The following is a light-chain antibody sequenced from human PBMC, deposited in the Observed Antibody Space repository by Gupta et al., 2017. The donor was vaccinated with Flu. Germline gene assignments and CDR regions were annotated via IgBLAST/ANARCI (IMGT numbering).Light chain of an antibody. CDR2: VAS. Sequence: IRVTQSPSSLSASVGDTVMITCRASQNIVKSLNWYQHKPGKAPQLLIYVASRLQSGVPSRFSGSGSGTDFTLTINDLHPEDFATYYCQQSYNTPRTFGQGTKVEIE. J-gene: IGKJ1*01. CDR1: QNIVKS. CDR3: QQSYNTPRT. V-gene: IGKV1-39*01.